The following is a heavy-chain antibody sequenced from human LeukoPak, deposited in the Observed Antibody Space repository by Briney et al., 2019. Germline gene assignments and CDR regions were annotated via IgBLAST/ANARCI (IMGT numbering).Heavy chain of an antibody. D-gene: IGHD3-10*01. CDR3: ARDGAARVSGSFGD. CDR1: GFTCSRYW. CDR2: MNQDGSEK. J-gene: IGHJ4*02. Sequence: GGSLRLSCAASGFTCSRYWMRWIGQAPGKGLQWVANMNQDGSEKYYVDSVKGRFTISRDNAKNSLYLQVNSLRAEDTAVYYCARDGAARVSGSFGDWGQGTLLIVSS. V-gene: IGHV3-7*01.